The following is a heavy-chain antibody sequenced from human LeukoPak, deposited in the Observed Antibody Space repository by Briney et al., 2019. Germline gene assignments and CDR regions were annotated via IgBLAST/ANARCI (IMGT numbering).Heavy chain of an antibody. J-gene: IGHJ4*02. D-gene: IGHD6-13*01. CDR1: GYTFSNYG. CDR3: ARDRRGGIAAARGYYFDY. V-gene: IGHV3-30*03. CDR2: ISYDGSNN. Sequence: GGSLRLSCAGSGYTFSNYGIHWVRQAPSRGLEWVAVISYDGSNNYYADSVKGRFTISRDNSKNTLYLQMNSLRAEDTAVYYCARDRRGGIAAARGYYFDYWGQGTLVTVSS.